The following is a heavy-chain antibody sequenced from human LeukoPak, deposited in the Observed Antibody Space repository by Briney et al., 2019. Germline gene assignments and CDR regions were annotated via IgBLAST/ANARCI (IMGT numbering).Heavy chain of an antibody. Sequence: PGGSLRLSCAASGFTFSSYGMHWVRQAPGKGLEWVAVISYDGSNKYYADSVKGRFTISRDNSKNTLYLQMNSLRAEDTAVYYCATDYYDSSGYYTGSYWGQGTLVTVSS. CDR1: GFTFSSYG. CDR3: ATDYYDSSGYYTGSY. V-gene: IGHV3-30*03. J-gene: IGHJ4*02. D-gene: IGHD3-22*01. CDR2: ISYDGSNK.